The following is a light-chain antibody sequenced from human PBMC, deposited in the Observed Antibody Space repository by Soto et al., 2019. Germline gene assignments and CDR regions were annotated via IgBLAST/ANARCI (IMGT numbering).Light chain of an antibody. Sequence: QSALTQPASVTGSAGQSITISCTGTSSDVGGYNYVSWYQQHPGKAPKLMIYDVSNRPSGVSNRFSGSKSGNTASLTISGLQAEDEAAYYCSSYTSSSLYVFGTGTKVTV. V-gene: IGLV2-14*03. CDR1: SSDVGGYNY. CDR3: SSYTSSSLYV. CDR2: DVS. J-gene: IGLJ1*01.